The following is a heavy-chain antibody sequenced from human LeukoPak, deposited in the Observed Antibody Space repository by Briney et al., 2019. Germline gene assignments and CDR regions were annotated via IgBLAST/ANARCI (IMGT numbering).Heavy chain of an antibody. CDR1: GFTFSSYW. CDR3: ASEKYDLWSGYPDY. CDR2: INSDGSST. J-gene: IGHJ4*02. D-gene: IGHD3-3*01. V-gene: IGHV3-74*01. Sequence: PGGSLRLSCAASGFTFSSYWMHWVRQAPGKGLVWVSRINSDGSSTSYADSVKGRFTISRDNAKNTLYLQMNSLRDEDTAVYYCASEKYDLWSGYPDYWGQGTLVTVSS.